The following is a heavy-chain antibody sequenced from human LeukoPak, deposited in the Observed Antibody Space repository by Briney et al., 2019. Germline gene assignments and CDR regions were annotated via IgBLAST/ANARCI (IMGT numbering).Heavy chain of an antibody. D-gene: IGHD4-17*01. CDR2: IYSGGST. J-gene: IGHJ3*02. Sequence: GGSLRLSCAASGLSVSSNHMSWVRQAPGKGLEWVSIIYSGGSTYFAEPVTGRFTISRHNSKNTVYLQMNSLRHEDTAVYYCARGSVTIDAFDIWGHGTMVTVSS. CDR1: GLSVSSNH. CDR3: ARGSVTIDAFDI. V-gene: IGHV3-53*01.